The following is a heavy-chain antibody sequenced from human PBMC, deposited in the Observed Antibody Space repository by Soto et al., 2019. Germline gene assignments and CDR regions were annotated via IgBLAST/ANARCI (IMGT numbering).Heavy chain of an antibody. D-gene: IGHD1-26*01. CDR2: IIPIFGTA. CDR1: GGTFSSYA. CDR3: ARDPRVVGATNYYYGMDV. J-gene: IGHJ6*02. Sequence: ASVKVSCKASGGTFSSYAISWVRQAPGQGLEWMGGIIPIFGTANYAQKFQGRVTITADESTSTAYMELSSLRSEDTAVYYCARDPRVVGATNYYYGMDVWGQGTTVTVSS. V-gene: IGHV1-69*13.